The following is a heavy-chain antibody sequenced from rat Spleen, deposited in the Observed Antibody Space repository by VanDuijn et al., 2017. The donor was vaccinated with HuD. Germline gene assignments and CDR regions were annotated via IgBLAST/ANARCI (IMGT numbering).Heavy chain of an antibody. Sequence: EVQVVESGGGLVQSKESLKISCAASGFTFSNAAMYWVRQAPAKGLEWVATISPSGGSTYYRDSVKGRFTISRDNAKSTLYLQMDSLRSEDTATYYCARELRRGFDYWGQGVMVTVSS. CDR1: GFTFSNAA. J-gene: IGHJ2*01. D-gene: IGHD1-11*01. CDR3: ARELRRGFDY. V-gene: IGHV5-19*01. CDR2: ISPSGGST.